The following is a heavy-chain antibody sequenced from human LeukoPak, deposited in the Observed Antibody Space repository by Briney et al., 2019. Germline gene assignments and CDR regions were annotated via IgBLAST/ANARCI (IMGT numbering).Heavy chain of an antibody. D-gene: IGHD3-10*01. CDR3: TTEGEQMESSGFDY. CDR2: IKQDGSEK. V-gene: IGHV3-7*03. CDR1: GFTFSSYW. J-gene: IGHJ4*02. Sequence: GGSLRLSCAASGFTFSSYWMSWVRQAPGKGLEWVANIKQDGSEKYYVNSVKGRFTISRDNAKNSLYLQMNNLKTEDTAVYYCTTEGEQMESSGFDYWGQGTPVTVSS.